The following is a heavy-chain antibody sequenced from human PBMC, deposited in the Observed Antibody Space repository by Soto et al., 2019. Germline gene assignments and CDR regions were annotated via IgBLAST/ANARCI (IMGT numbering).Heavy chain of an antibody. J-gene: IGHJ4*02. V-gene: IGHV3-23*01. CDR1: GFTFSSYA. CDR3: AKDYVETIFGVVISYYFDY. CDR2: ISGSGGST. D-gene: IGHD3-3*01. Sequence: GGSLRLSCAASGFTFSSYAMSWVRQAPGKGLEWVSAISGSGGSTYYADSVKGRFTISRDNSKNTLYLQMNSLRAEDTAVYYCAKDYVETIFGVVISYYFDYWGQGTLVTVSS.